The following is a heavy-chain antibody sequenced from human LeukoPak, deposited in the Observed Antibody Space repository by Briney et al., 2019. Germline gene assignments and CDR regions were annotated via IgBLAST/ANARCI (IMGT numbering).Heavy chain of an antibody. D-gene: IGHD2-2*01. CDR3: ARGTCSSTSCYQFFSKNWFDP. Sequence: IPSETLSLTCAVYGGSFSGYYWSWIRQPPGKGLEWIGEINHSGSTNYNPSLKSRVTISVDTSKNQLSLKLSSVTAADTAVYYCARGTCSSTSCYQFFSKNWFDPWGQGTLVTVSS. V-gene: IGHV4-34*01. CDR2: INHSGST. J-gene: IGHJ5*02. CDR1: GGSFSGYY.